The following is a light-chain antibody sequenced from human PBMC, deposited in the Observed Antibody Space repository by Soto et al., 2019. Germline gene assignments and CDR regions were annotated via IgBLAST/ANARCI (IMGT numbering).Light chain of an antibody. J-gene: IGKJ4*01. CDR1: QSVSSY. CDR3: RQYGRSLASA. Sequence: EIVLTQSPATLSLSPGERATLSCRASQSVSSYLAWYQQKPGQAPRLLIYGASTRATGIPARFSGSGSGTDFTLTISRLEPEDFAVYYCRQYGRSLASAIGGGTKVDIK. V-gene: IGKV3-20*01. CDR2: GAS.